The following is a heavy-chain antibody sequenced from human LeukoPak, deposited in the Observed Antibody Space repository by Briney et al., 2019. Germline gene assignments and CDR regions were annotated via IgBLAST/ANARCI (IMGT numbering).Heavy chain of an antibody. V-gene: IGHV1-18*01. CDR3: ARDEQYQLMILDF. CDR2: ISALNGNA. D-gene: IGHD3-16*01. Sequence: ASVKVSCKASGYTFTDYGFTWVRQAPGQGLEWMGWISALNGNANYAHKFRGRVTLTRDTSTGTAYMELRSLKSDDTAVYYCARDEQYQLMILDFWGQGTLITVSS. J-gene: IGHJ4*02. CDR1: GYTFTDYG.